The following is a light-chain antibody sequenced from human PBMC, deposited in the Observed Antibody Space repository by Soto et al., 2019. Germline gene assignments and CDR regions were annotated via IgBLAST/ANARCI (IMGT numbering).Light chain of an antibody. CDR3: LQYKSYPLT. Sequence: IQMTQSPSTLSASVGDRVTITCRANESISRWLAWYQQKPGKAPKVMIYKASTLESGVPSRFSGSGSGTEFTLTISLQPDDFATYFCLQYKSYPLTFGQGTKVDIK. CDR2: KAS. J-gene: IGKJ1*01. CDR1: ESISRW. V-gene: IGKV1-5*03.